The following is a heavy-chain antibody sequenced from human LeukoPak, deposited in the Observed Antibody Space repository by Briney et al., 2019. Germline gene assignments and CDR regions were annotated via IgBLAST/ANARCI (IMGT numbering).Heavy chain of an antibody. Sequence: GGSLRLSCTASGFTFSSYTMNWVRQAPGKGLEWVSSITSSSRDIYYGDSVKGRFTISRDNAKNSLYLQMNSLRAEDTAVYYCARGLYSSSSRTPIAVDYWGQGTLVTVSS. J-gene: IGHJ4*02. V-gene: IGHV3-21*01. CDR1: GFTFSSYT. D-gene: IGHD6-6*01. CDR2: ITSSSRDI. CDR3: ARGLYSSSSRTPIAVDY.